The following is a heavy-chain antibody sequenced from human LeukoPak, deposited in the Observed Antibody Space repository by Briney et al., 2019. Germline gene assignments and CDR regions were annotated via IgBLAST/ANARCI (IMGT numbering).Heavy chain of an antibody. J-gene: IGHJ4*02. CDR1: GFTFDDYA. CDR2: ISGDGGST. V-gene: IGHV3-43*02. D-gene: IGHD3-9*01. CDR3: ASVDFDWLFRIDY. Sequence: GGSLRLSCAASGFTFDDYAMHWARQAPGKGLEWVSLISGDGGSTYYADSVKGRFTISRDNSKNSLYLQMNSLRTEDTALYYCASVDFDWLFRIDYWGQGTLVTVSS.